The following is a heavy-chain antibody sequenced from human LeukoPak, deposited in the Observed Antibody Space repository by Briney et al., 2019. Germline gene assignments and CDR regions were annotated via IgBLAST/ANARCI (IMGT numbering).Heavy chain of an antibody. CDR2: MNPNSGNT. V-gene: IGHV1-8*01. Sequence: ASVKVSCKASGYTFTSYDINWVRQATGQGLEWMGWMNPNSGNTGYAQKIQGRVTMTRNTSISTAYMELSSLRSEDTAVYYCARGTVTAYYMDVWGKGTTVTVSS. CDR3: ARGTVTAYYMDV. D-gene: IGHD4-11*01. J-gene: IGHJ6*03. CDR1: GYTFTSYD.